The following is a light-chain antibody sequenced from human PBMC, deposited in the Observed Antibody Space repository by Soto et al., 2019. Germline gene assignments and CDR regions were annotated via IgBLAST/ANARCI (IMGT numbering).Light chain of an antibody. J-gene: IGKJ1*01. CDR1: QTVLCSSNSKNY. Sequence: DVLMTPSPDSLALSLPGRRTIHCCSSQTVLCSSNSKNYLAWYQQKPGQPPRLLIHCASTRESGVPDRFSGSGSGTDFTLTISSLQPEDVAVYYCQQYYSTLRTFGQGTKVDIK. CDR2: CAS. CDR3: QQYYSTLRT. V-gene: IGKV4-1*01.